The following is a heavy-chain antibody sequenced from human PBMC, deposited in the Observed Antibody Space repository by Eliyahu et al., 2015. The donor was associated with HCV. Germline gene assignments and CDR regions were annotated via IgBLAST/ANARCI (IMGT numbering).Heavy chain of an antibody. V-gene: IGHV4-59*01. CDR2: IHYSGST. Sequence: QVQLQESGPGLVKPSETLSLTCTVXGGSXXTXXWRWIRQPPGKGLEWIGYIHYSGSTHYNPSLKSRVTISVXTSKNQFSLSLTSLTAADTAVYYCASGGGGIAVAGTGGWFDPWGQGTLVTVSS. CDR1: GGSXXTXX. J-gene: IGHJ5*02. CDR3: ASGGGGIAVAGTGGWFDP. D-gene: IGHD6-19*01.